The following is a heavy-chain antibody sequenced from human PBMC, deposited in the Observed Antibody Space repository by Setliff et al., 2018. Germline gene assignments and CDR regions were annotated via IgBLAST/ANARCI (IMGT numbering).Heavy chain of an antibody. V-gene: IGHV1-46*01. J-gene: IGHJ3*02. Sequence: ASVKVSCKASGYTFTSHYMHWVRQAPGLGLEWMGTINPSSGRTSYAQKFQGRVTMTRDTSTSTVDIDMSSLRSEDTAVYYCARDVFPYHYEGAFDIWGQGTMVTVSS. D-gene: IGHD3-22*01. CDR2: INPSSGRT. CDR1: GYTFTSHY. CDR3: ARDVFPYHYEGAFDI.